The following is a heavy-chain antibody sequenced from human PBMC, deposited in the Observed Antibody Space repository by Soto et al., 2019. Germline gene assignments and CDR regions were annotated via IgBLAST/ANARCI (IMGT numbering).Heavy chain of an antibody. J-gene: IGHJ4*01. CDR1: GGSISSYD. CDR3: ARHNPTSTVFGIVISLGY. V-gene: IGHV4-59*08. Sequence: PSETLSLTCTVSGGSISSYDWSWIRQPPGKGLEWIGYIYYSGSTNYNPSLKSRVTISVDTSKNQFSLKLSSVTAADTAVYYCARHNPTSTVFGIVISLGYWGHGTLVTVSS. CDR2: IYYSGST. D-gene: IGHD3-3*01.